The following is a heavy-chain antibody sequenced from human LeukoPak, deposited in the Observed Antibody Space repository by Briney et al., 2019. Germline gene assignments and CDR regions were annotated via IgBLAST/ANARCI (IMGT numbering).Heavy chain of an antibody. CDR1: GFTFSSYS. J-gene: IGHJ3*02. CDR2: ISGSGVGT. V-gene: IGHV3-23*01. CDR3: AKPRGSYDAFDI. D-gene: IGHD1-26*01. Sequence: GGSLRLSCAASGFTFSSYSMNWVRQAPGKGLEWVSAISGSGVGTYYADSVKGRFTISRDNSKNTLYLQMNSLRAEDTAVYFCAKPRGSYDAFDIWGQGTMVTVSS.